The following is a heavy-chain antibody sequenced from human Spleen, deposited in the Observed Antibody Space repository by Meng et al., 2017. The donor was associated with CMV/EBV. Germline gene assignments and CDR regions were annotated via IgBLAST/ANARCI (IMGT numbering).Heavy chain of an antibody. D-gene: IGHD2-2*01. CDR3: ARGNPVVPAATHYGMDV. Sequence: ASVKVSCKASGYIFTGYYMHWVRQAPGQGLEWMGRINPKSGGTNYAQKFQGRVTMTRDTSISTAYMELNRLRSDDTAVYYCARGNPVVPAATHYGMDVWGQGTTVTVSS. J-gene: IGHJ6*02. CDR2: INPKSGGT. CDR1: GYIFTGYY. V-gene: IGHV1-2*06.